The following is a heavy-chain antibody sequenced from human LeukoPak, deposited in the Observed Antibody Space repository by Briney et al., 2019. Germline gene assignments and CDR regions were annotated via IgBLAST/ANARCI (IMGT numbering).Heavy chain of an antibody. CDR1: GGSITNLDYY. CDR2: IYTSGGT. CDR3: ARDGIFLYLSSQQLVPSPHAFDI. J-gene: IGHJ3*02. D-gene: IGHD6-13*01. V-gene: IGHV4-61*02. Sequence: SETLSLSCTVSGGSITNLDYYWTWLRPPAGQGLEWIGRIYTSGGTNYNPSLKSRITISVDTSKNQFSLKMSSVTAADTAVYYCARDGIFLYLSSQQLVPSPHAFDIWGQRTMVTVSS.